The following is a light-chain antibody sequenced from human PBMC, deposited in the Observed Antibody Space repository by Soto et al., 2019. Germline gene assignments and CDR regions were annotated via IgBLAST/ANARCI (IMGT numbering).Light chain of an antibody. CDR1: QSISSW. CDR3: QQYNTYSWT. J-gene: IGKJ1*01. Sequence: DIQMTQSPSTLSASVGDRVTITCRASQSISSWLAWYQQKPGKAPKLLIYDASSLDSGVPSRFSGSGSGTEFTLTISSLQPDDFATYYCQQYNTYSWTFGQGTKVEIE. CDR2: DAS. V-gene: IGKV1-5*01.